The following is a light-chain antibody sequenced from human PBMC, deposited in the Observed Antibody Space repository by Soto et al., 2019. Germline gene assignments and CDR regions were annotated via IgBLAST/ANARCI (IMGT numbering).Light chain of an antibody. J-gene: IGKJ1*01. CDR1: QSLGNNY. CDR2: GAS. Sequence: ELTQSPGSLSLSPGQTATLSCRASQSLGNNYLAWVQQRPGQVPRLLIYGASNRATGIPDRFSISGSGTDFARTISQLAPDESAVYYYPEYGRSHTFGQGTKVEIK. V-gene: IGKV3-20*01. CDR3: PEYGRSHT.